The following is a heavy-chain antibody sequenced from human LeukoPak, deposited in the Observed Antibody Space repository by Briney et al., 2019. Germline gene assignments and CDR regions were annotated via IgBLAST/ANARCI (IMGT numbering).Heavy chain of an antibody. J-gene: IGHJ1*01. D-gene: IGHD5-12*01. CDR2: INPNSGGT. V-gene: IGHV1-2*02. CDR1: GYTFTGYY. Sequence: GASVKVSCKASGYTFTGYYMHWVRQAPGQGLEWMGWINPNSGGTNYAQKFQGRVTMTRDTSISAAYMELSRLRSDDTAVYYCARAVATRAPQYFQHWGQGTLVTVSS. CDR3: ARAVATRAPQYFQH.